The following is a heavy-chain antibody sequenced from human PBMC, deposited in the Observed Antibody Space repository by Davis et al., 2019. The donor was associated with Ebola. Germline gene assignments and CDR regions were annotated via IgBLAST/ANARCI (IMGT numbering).Heavy chain of an antibody. CDR3: TAEAGISF. D-gene: IGHD3-3*02. Sequence: PSETLSLTCAASGFTFSNAWMSWVRQAPGKGLEWVGRIKSNVDGGTTDYAAPVKGRFTISRDDSKNTLYLQMNSLKTEDTAVYYCTAEAGISFWGQGTLVTVSS. CDR1: GFTFSNAW. CDR2: IKSNVDGGTT. J-gene: IGHJ4*02. V-gene: IGHV3-15*01.